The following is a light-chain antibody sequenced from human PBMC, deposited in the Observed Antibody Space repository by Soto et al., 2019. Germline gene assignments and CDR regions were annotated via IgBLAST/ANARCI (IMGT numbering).Light chain of an antibody. J-gene: IGKJ4*01. CDR3: QQYDSSPLT. CDR2: GAS. CDR1: QSVSSSY. V-gene: IGKV3-20*01. Sequence: EIVLTQSPGTLSLSPGERATLSCRASQSVSSSYLAWYQQKPGQAPRLLICGASSRATGIPDRFSGSGSGTDFILTISRLEPEDFAVYYCQQYDSSPLTFGGGTKVEIK.